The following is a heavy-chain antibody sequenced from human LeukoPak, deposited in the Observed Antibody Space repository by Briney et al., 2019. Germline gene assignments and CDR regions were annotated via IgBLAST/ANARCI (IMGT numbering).Heavy chain of an antibody. CDR2: ISGSGGST. CDR3: AKLKAFSNFDY. Sequence: SGGSLRLSCAASGFTFSSYAMSWVRQAPGKGREWVSAISGSGGSTYYADSVKGRFTISRDNSKNPLYLQMNSLRAEDTAVYYCAKLKAFSNFDYWGQGTLVTVSS. V-gene: IGHV3-23*01. J-gene: IGHJ4*02. D-gene: IGHD2/OR15-2a*01. CDR1: GFTFSSYA.